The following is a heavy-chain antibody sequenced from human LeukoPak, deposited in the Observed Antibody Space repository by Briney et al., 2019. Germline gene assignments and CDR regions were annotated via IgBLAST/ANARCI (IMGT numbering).Heavy chain of an antibody. CDR1: GGSFSGYY. Sequence: SETLSLTCTIYGGSFSGYYWSWIRQFPGKGLEWIGESNQSGSTNYKPSLKSRVTISVDMSKNQFSLKLSSVTAADTAVYYCARVGIVVTVDAFDIWGQGTMVTVSS. D-gene: IGHD3-22*01. CDR2: SNQSGST. J-gene: IGHJ3*02. CDR3: ARVGIVVTVDAFDI. V-gene: IGHV4-34*01.